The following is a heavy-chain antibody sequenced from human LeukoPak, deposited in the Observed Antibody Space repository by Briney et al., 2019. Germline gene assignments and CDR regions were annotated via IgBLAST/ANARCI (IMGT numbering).Heavy chain of an antibody. CDR2: ISSSGSTI. CDR1: GGSFSGYY. V-gene: IGHV3-11*01. Sequence: LSLTCAVYGGSFSGYYWSWIRQPPGKGLEWVSYISSSGSTIYYADSVKGRFTISRDNAKNSLYLQMNSLRAEDTAVYYCAKGNRQWLVDFDYWGQGTLVTVSS. D-gene: IGHD6-19*01. J-gene: IGHJ4*02. CDR3: AKGNRQWLVDFDY.